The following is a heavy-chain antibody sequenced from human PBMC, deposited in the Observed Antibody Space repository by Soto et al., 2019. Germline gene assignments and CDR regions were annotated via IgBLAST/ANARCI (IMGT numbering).Heavy chain of an antibody. J-gene: IGHJ4*02. CDR2: IYYSGST. D-gene: IGHD5-12*01. Sequence: SETLSLTCTVSGGSISSSSYYWGWIRQPPGKGLEWIGSIYYSGSTYYNPSLKSRVTISVDTSKNQFSLKLSSVTAADTAVYYCARHLVAPLTGYFDYWGQGTLVTVSS. CDR3: ARHLVAPLTGYFDY. CDR1: GGSISSSSYY. V-gene: IGHV4-39*01.